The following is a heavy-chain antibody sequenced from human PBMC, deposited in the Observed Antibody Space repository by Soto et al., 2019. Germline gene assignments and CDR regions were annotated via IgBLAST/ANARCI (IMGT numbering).Heavy chain of an antibody. CDR3: ASKAARHAQTYYGMDV. V-gene: IGHV1-3*01. CDR1: GYTFTSYA. CDR2: INAGNGNT. Sequence: ASVKVSCKASGYTFTSYAMHWVRQSPGQRLEWMGWINAGNGNTKYSQKFQGRVTITRDTSASTAYMELSSLRSEDTAVYYCASKAARHAQTYYGMDVWGQGTTVTVSS. D-gene: IGHD6-6*01. J-gene: IGHJ6*02.